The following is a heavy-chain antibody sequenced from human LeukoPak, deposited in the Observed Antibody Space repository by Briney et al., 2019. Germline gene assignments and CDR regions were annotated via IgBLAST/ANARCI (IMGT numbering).Heavy chain of an antibody. D-gene: IGHD3-22*01. CDR2: FDPEDGET. V-gene: IGHV1-24*01. CDR3: ATAPKYYYASSGYYYSDY. J-gene: IGHJ4*02. Sequence: GASVKVSCKVSGYTLTELSMHWVRQAPGKGLERMGGFDPEDGETIYAQKFQGRVTMTEDTSTDTAYMELSSLRSADTAVYYCATAPKYYYASSGYYYSDYWGQGTLVTVSS. CDR1: GYTLTELS.